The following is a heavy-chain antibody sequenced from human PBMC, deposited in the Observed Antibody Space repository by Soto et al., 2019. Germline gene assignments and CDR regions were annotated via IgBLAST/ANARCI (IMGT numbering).Heavy chain of an antibody. J-gene: IGHJ4*02. CDR2: INPSGGST. CDR3: ARDYDSSQRPEHYFDY. CDR1: GYTFTSYD. Sequence: GASVKVSCKASGYTFTSYDMHWVRQAPGQGLEWMGIINPSGGSTSYAQKFQGRVTMTRDTSTSTVYMELSSLRSEDTAVYYCARDYDSSQRPEHYFDYWGQGTLVTVSS. V-gene: IGHV1-46*01. D-gene: IGHD3-22*01.